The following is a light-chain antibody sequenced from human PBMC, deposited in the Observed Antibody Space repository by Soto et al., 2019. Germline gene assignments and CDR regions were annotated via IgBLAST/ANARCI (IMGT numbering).Light chain of an antibody. J-gene: IGLJ2*01. V-gene: IGLV2-11*01. CDR3: CSYAGTYSLV. CDR2: DVS. Sequence: QSALTQPRSVSGSPGQSVAISCTGTSSDVGGYNFVSWYQHHPGEAPKLLIYDVSKWSPGVPDRFSGSKSGNTASLTISGLQAEDEADYYCCSYAGTYSLVFGGGTQLTVL. CDR1: SSDVGGYNF.